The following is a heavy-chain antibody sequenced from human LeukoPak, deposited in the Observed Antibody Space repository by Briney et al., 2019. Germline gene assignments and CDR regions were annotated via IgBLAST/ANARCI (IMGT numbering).Heavy chain of an antibody. D-gene: IGHD6-13*01. CDR1: GXTFSSYS. Sequence: GGSLRLSCAASGXTFSSYSVNWVRQAPGKGLEWVSSISSSSSYIYYADSVKGRFTISRDNAKNSLYLQMNSLRAEDTAVYYCAREGQQLVPYDYWGQGTLVTVSS. CDR3: AREGQQLVPYDY. J-gene: IGHJ4*02. CDR2: ISSSSSYI. V-gene: IGHV3-21*01.